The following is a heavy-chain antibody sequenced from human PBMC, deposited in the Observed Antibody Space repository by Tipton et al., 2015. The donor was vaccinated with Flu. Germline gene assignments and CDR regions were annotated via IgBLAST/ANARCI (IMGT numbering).Heavy chain of an antibody. Sequence: SLRLSCKGSGYSFSSYWIGWVRQMPGKGLEWMGIIYPGASDTRYSPSFQGQVTISADKSISTAYLQWSSLKASDTAMYYCARHEGYYESRKLDYWGQGTLVTVSS. CDR2: IYPGASDT. CDR1: GYSFSSYW. V-gene: IGHV5-51*01. D-gene: IGHD3-22*01. CDR3: ARHEGYYESRKLDY. J-gene: IGHJ4*02.